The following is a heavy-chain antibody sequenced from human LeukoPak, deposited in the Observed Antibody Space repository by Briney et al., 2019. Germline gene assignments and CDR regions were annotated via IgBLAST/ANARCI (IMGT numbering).Heavy chain of an antibody. CDR2: IIPIFGTA. CDR1: GGTFSSYA. V-gene: IGHV1-69*13. J-gene: IGHJ6*03. Sequence: GASVTVSCKASGGTFSSYAISWVRQAPGQGREWMGGIIPIFGTANYAQKFQGRVTITADESTSTAYMELSSLRSEDTAVYYGARGSMVRGVMFYYYYYMDVWGKGTTVTISS. CDR3: ARGSMVRGVMFYYYYYMDV. D-gene: IGHD3-10*01.